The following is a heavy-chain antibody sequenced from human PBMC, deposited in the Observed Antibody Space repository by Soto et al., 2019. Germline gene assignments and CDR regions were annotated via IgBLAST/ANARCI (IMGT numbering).Heavy chain of an antibody. CDR3: ARGNIAAALVY. D-gene: IGHD6-13*01. CDR2: INHSGRT. CDR1: GGSISGHY. V-gene: IGHV4-34*01. J-gene: IGHJ4*02. Sequence: QVQLQQWGAGLLKPSETLSLTCAVYGGSISGHYWNWIRQPPGKGLEWIGEINHSGRTNYNPSLKSRVTMSVDTYKNQFSLNLGSVTAADMAVYYCARGNIAAALVYWGRGTLVTVSS.